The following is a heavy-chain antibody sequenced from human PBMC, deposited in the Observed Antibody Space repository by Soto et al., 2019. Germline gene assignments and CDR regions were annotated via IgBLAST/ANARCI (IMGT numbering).Heavy chain of an antibody. CDR3: ARDRGSSGYDAFDI. J-gene: IGHJ3*02. CDR1: GGTFSSYT. D-gene: IGHD6-19*01. V-gene: IGHV1-69*04. CDR2: IIPILGIA. Sequence: GASVKVSCKASGGTFSSYTISWVRQAPGQGLEWMGRIIPILGIANYAQKFQGRVTITADKSTSTAYMELSSLRSADTAVYYCARDRGSSGYDAFDIWGQGTMVTVSS.